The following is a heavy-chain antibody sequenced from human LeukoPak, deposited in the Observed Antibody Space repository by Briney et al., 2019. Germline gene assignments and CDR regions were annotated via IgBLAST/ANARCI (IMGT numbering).Heavy chain of an antibody. CDR3: AREVVGYCSSASCHPPWRNGMDV. V-gene: IGHV3-30-3*01. Sequence: PGGSLRLSCAASGFTFSSYAMHWVRQAPGKGLEWVAVISYDGSNKYYADSAKGRFTITRDNSKNTLYLQMNSLRAEDTAVYYCAREVVGYCSSASCHPPWRNGMDVWGQGTTVTVSS. D-gene: IGHD2-2*01. CDR2: ISYDGSNK. CDR1: GFTFSSYA. J-gene: IGHJ6*02.